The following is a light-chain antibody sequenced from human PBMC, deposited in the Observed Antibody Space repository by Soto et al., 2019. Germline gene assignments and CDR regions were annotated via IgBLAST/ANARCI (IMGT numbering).Light chain of an antibody. J-gene: IGKJ1*01. CDR1: QSLVYSYGNTY. CDR3: MQGTHLGT. CDR2: KVS. V-gene: IGKV2-30*01. Sequence: DVVMTQSPLSLPVTLGQPASISCRSSQSLVYSYGNTYLSWFQQRPGQSPRRLIYKVSNRDSGVPDRFSGSGSGTDFTLKISRLEAEDVGVYYCMQGTHLGTFGQGTKV.